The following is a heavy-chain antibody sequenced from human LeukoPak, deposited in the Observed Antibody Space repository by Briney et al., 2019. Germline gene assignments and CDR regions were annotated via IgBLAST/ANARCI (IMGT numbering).Heavy chain of an antibody. CDR3: ARDYYYGSRSYSLEDDY. CDR2: INPNSGGT. D-gene: IGHD3-10*01. CDR1: GYTFTGYY. J-gene: IGHJ4*02. V-gene: IGHV1-2*02. Sequence: ASVKVSCKASGYTFTGYYMHWVRQAPGQGVERMGWINPNSGGTNYAQKFQGRVTMTRDTSISTAYMELSRLRSDDTAVYYCARDYYYGSRSYSLEDDYWGQGTLVTVSS.